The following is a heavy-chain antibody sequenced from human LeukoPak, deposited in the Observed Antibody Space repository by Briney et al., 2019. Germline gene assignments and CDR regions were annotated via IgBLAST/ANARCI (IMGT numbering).Heavy chain of an antibody. J-gene: IGHJ4*02. CDR2: IYYSGST. Sequence: NTSETLSLTCTVPGGSISSYYWSWIRQPPGKGLEWIGYIYYSGSTNYNPSLKSRVTISVDTSKNQFSLKLSSVTAADTAVYYCARRYCSGGTCYPDFWGQGTLVTVSS. D-gene: IGHD2-15*01. CDR1: GGSISSYY. V-gene: IGHV4-59*08. CDR3: ARRYCSGGTCYPDF.